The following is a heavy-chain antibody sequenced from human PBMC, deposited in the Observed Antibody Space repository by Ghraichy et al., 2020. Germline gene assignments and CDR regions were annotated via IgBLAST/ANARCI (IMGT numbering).Heavy chain of an antibody. Sequence: ASVKVSCKASGYTFTSYGISWVRQAPGQGLEWMGWISAYNGNTNYAQKLQGRVTMTTDTSTSTAYMELRSLRSDDTAVYYCARDPGDYDMLTGDYNVLGLDYWGQGTLVTVTS. CDR3: ARDPGDYDMLTGDYNVLGLDY. CDR2: ISAYNGNT. V-gene: IGHV1-18*04. CDR1: GYTFTSYG. D-gene: IGHD3-9*01. J-gene: IGHJ4*02.